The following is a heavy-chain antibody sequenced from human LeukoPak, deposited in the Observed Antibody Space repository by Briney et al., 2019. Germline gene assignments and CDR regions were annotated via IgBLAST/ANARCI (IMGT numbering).Heavy chain of an antibody. Sequence: GESLKISCKGSGYSFTSYWIGWVRHMPGKGLEWMGIIYPGDSDTRYSPSFQGQVTISADKSISTAYLQWSSLKASDTAMYYCARFVGACSGGSCYSDYWGQGTLVTVSS. J-gene: IGHJ4*02. CDR1: GYSFTSYW. V-gene: IGHV5-51*01. CDR3: ARFVGACSGGSCYSDY. D-gene: IGHD2-15*01. CDR2: IYPGDSDT.